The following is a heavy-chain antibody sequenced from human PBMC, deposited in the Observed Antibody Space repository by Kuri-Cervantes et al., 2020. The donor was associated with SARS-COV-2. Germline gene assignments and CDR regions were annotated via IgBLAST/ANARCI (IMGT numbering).Heavy chain of an antibody. D-gene: IGHD6-6*01. Sequence: SETLSLTCAVYGGSFSGYFWSWIRQPPGKGLEWIGEINHSGSTNYNPSLKSRVTISVGTSKNQFSLKLSSVTAADTAVYYCARTTSIAARDWFSYYYYMDVWGKGTTVTVSS. CDR1: GGSFSGYF. V-gene: IGHV4-34*01. CDR3: ARTTSIAARDWFSYYYYMDV. CDR2: INHSGST. J-gene: IGHJ6*03.